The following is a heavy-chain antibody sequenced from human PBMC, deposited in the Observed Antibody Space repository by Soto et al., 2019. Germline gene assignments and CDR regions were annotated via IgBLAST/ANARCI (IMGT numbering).Heavy chain of an antibody. J-gene: IGHJ4*02. CDR3: ARAGAAAPDY. Sequence: SETLSLTCAVYSGSFSGYYWSWIRQPPGKGLEWIGEINHRGSTNYNPSLKSRVTVSVDKSKNQFSLNLRSVIAADTAVYYCARAGAAAPDYWGQGTLVTVSS. V-gene: IGHV4-34*01. D-gene: IGHD6-13*01. CDR1: SGSFSGYY. CDR2: INHRGST.